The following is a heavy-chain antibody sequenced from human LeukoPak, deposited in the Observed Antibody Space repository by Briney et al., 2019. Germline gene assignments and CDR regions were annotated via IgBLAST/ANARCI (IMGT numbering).Heavy chain of an antibody. CDR1: GGSISSSSYY. CDR3: ARNLGLYDAFDI. D-gene: IGHD7-27*01. V-gene: IGHV4-39*01. J-gene: IGHJ3*02. CDR2: IYYSGST. Sequence: SETLSLTCTVSGGSISSSSYYWGWIRQPPGKGLEWIGSIYYSGSTYYNPSLKSRVTISVDTSKNQFSLKLSSVTAADTAVYYCARNLGLYDAFDIWGQGTMVTVSS.